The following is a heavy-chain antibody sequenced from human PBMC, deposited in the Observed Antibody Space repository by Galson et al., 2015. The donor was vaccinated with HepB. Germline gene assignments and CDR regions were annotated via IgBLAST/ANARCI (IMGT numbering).Heavy chain of an antibody. CDR1: GFTVSSNY. CDR2: IYSGGST. J-gene: IGHJ5*02. V-gene: IGHV3-53*01. D-gene: IGHD3-16*01. CDR3: ARDRASWGGWFDP. Sequence: SLRLFCAASGFTVSSNYMSWVRQAPGKGLEWVSVIYSGGSTYYADSVKGRFTISRDNSKNTLYLQMNSLRAEDTAVYYCARDRASWGGWFDPWGQGTLVTVSS.